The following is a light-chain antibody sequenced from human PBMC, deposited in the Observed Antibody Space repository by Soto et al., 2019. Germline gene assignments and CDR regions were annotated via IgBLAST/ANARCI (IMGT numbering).Light chain of an antibody. CDR3: QQYGSSSET. CDR2: GAS. J-gene: IGKJ1*01. V-gene: IGKV3-20*01. Sequence: EIVLTQSPGTLSLSPGERATLSCRASQSVSSSYLAWYQQKPGQAPRLLIYGASSRATGIPDRFRGSGSGTDFTLTISRLEPEAFAVYYCQQYGSSSETFGQGTKVEIK. CDR1: QSVSSSY.